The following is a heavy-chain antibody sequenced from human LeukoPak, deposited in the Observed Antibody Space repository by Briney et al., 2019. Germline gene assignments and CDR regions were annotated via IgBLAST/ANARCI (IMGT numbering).Heavy chain of an antibody. J-gene: IGHJ4*02. V-gene: IGHV3-30*02. CDR1: GFIFSSYG. CDR2: IRYDGSNK. D-gene: IGHD5-12*01. CDR3: ARGPSGYHNT. Sequence: PGGSLRLSCAASGFIFSSYGMHWVRQAPAKGLEWVAFIRYDGSNKYYGDSVKGRFTISRDKSKNTLYLQMNSLRAEDTAVYYCARGPSGYHNTGGQGTLVTVSS.